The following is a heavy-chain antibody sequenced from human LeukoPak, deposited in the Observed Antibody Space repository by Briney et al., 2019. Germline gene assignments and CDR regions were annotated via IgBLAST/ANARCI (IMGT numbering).Heavy chain of an antibody. V-gene: IGHV3-53*01. J-gene: IGHJ4*02. D-gene: IGHD3-16*01. Sequence: GGSMRLSCAASGFTVSSNYMSWVRQAPGKGLEWVSVIYSGGSTYYADSVKGRFTISRDNSKNTLYLQMNSLRAVDTAVYYCARMLHERSPDPYYFDYWGQGTLVTVSS. CDR3: ARMLHERSPDPYYFDY. CDR1: GFTVSSNY. CDR2: IYSGGST.